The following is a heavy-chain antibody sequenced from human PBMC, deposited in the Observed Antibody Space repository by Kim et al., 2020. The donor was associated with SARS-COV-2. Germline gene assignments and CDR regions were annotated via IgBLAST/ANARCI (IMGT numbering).Heavy chain of an antibody. CDR2: IGTAGDP. CDR1: GFTFSSYD. CDR3: ARGHISSSWYYFDY. J-gene: IGHJ4*02. Sequence: GGSLRLSCAASGFTFSSYDMHWVRQATGKGLEWVSAIGTAGDPYYPGSVKGRFTISRENAKNSLYLQMNSLKVGDTAVYYCARGHISSSWYYFDYWGQGTLVTVSS. V-gene: IGHV3-13*05. D-gene: IGHD6-13*01.